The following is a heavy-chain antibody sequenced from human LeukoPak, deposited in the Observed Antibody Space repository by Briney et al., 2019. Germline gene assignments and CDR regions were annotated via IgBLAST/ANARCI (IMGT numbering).Heavy chain of an antibody. CDR1: GGSISSHY. D-gene: IGHD1-26*01. J-gene: IGHJ5*02. CDR3: ARGSGSRSYDP. V-gene: IGHV4-59*11. Sequence: PSETLSLTCTVSGGSISSHYWSWIRQPPGKGLEWIGYIFYSGSTNYNPSLKSRVTISVDKSKNQFSLKLKSVTAADTAVYYCARGSGSRSYDPWGQGTLVTVSP. CDR2: IFYSGST.